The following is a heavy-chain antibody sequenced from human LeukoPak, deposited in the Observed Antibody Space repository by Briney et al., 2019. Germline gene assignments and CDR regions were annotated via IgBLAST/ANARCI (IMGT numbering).Heavy chain of an antibody. Sequence: GSLRLSCAASGFTFSSYSMNWVRQAPGKGLEWVSSISSSSSYIYYADSVKGRFTISRDNARNSLYLQMNSLRAEDTAVYYCAIPPLSGTGSSRPLAGMDVWGQGTTVTVSS. D-gene: IGHD3-10*01. CDR2: ISSSSSYI. CDR3: AIPPLSGTGSSRPLAGMDV. CDR1: GFTFSSYS. J-gene: IGHJ6*02. V-gene: IGHV3-21*01.